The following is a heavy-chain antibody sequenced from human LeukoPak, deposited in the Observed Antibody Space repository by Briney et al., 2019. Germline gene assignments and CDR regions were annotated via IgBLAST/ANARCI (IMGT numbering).Heavy chain of an antibody. D-gene: IGHD3-9*01. CDR1: GLTVSSNY. Sequence: GGSLRLSCAASGLTVSSNYMSWVRQAPGKGLEWVSVIYRDGSSYYAESVRGRFTISRDNSKNTLYIQMNSLRAEDTAVYYCARSFYDILIGYYQYFDYWGQGTLVTVSS. J-gene: IGHJ4*02. CDR2: IYRDGSS. CDR3: ARSFYDILIGYYQYFDY. V-gene: IGHV3-66*01.